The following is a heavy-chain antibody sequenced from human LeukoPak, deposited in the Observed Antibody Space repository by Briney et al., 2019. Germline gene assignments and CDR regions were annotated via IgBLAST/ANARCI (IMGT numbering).Heavy chain of an antibody. V-gene: IGHV3-48*01. CDR1: GFTFSSYS. Sequence: GGSLRLSCAASGFTFSSYSMNWVRQAPGKGLEWVSYISEDTTIIHYADSVKGRFTTSRDNAKNSLYLQMNSLRVVDTAVYYCATTGVRRDNWFDPWGQGTLVTVSS. J-gene: IGHJ5*02. CDR3: ATTGVRRDNWFDP. CDR2: ISEDTTII. D-gene: IGHD3-10*01.